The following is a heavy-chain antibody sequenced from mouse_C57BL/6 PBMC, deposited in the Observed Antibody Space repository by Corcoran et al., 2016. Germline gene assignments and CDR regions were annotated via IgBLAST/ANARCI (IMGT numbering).Heavy chain of an antibody. V-gene: IGHV3-6*01. CDR3: ARDPAGPFDY. Sequence: DVQLQESGTGLVKPSQSLSLTCSVTGYSITSGYYWNWIRQFPGNKLEWMGYISYDGSNNYNPSLKNRISITRDTSKNQFFLKLNSVTTEDTATYYCARDPAGPFDYWGQGTTLTVSS. CDR1: GYSITSGYY. CDR2: ISYDGSN. J-gene: IGHJ2*01.